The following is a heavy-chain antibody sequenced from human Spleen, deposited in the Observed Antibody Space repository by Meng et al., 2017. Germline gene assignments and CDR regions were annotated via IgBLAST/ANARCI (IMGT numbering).Heavy chain of an antibody. D-gene: IGHD2-2*02. J-gene: IGHJ4*02. Sequence: EVAVVVSGGVLLTPGGSLTVSCAAAGITFSSYAMSWVRQAPGKGLEWVSVISGGGGSTYYADSVKGRFAISRDNSKNTVYLQMNSLRAEDTAVYHCAKDPATAIEGYFDSWGRGTLVTVSS. CDR2: ISGGGGST. CDR3: AKDPATAIEGYFDS. CDR1: GITFSSYA. V-gene: IGHV3-23*04.